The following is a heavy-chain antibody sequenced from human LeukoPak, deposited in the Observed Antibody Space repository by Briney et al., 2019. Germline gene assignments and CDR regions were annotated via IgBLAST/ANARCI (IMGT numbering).Heavy chain of an antibody. V-gene: IGHV3-7*01. CDR3: ARDPIVGATQYYFDY. CDR2: IKQDGSEK. CDR1: GFTFSSYW. Sequence: GGSLRLSCAASGFTFSSYWMSWVRQAPGKGLEWVANIKQDGSEKYYVDSVKGRFTISRDNAKNSLYLQMNSLRAEDTAVYYCARDPIVGATQYYFDYWGQGTLVTVSP. J-gene: IGHJ4*02. D-gene: IGHD1-26*01.